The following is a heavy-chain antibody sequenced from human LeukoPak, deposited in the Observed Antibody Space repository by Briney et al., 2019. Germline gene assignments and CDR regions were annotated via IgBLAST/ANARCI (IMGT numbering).Heavy chain of an antibody. CDR2: IKRDGSVK. CDR3: ARELSSGIDY. V-gene: IGHV3-7*05. Sequence: GGSLRLSCAASGFTFSTYWMSWVRQAPGEGLEWLANIKRDGSVKNYVDPVKGRFTISRDNAKNSLYLQMNSLRAEDTAVNYCARELSSGIDYWGQGTLVTVSS. CDR1: GFTFSTYW. J-gene: IGHJ4*02. D-gene: IGHD3-22*01.